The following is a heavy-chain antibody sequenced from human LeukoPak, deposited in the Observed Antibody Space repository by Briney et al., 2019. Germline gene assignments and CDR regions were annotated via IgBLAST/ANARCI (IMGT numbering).Heavy chain of an antibody. CDR2: TYYRSKWYN. V-gene: IGHV6-1*01. D-gene: IGHD3-3*01. CDR3: ARDHLPIFGVVIIENYYYYGMDV. CDR1: GDSVSSNSAA. J-gene: IGHJ6*02. Sequence: SQTLSLTCALSGDSVSSNSAAWNWIRQSPSRGLEWLGRTYYRSKWYNDYAVSVKSRITINPDTSKNQFSLQLNSVTPEDTAVYYCARDHLPIFGVVIIENYYYYGMDVWGQGTTVTVSS.